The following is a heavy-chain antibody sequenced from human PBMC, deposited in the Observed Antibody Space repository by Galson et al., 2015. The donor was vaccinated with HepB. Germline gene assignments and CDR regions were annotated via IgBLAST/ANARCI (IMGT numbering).Heavy chain of an antibody. J-gene: IGHJ5*02. CDR2: IYPGDSDT. V-gene: IGHV5-51*01. CDR3: ARKDCSSTSCYKGELDP. D-gene: IGHD2-2*02. CDR1: GYSFTSYW. Sequence: QSGAEVKKPGESLKISCKGSGYSFTSYWIGWVRQMPGKGLEWMGIIYPGDSDTRYSPSFQGQVTISADKSISTAYLQWSSLKASDTAMYYCARKDCSSTSCYKGELDPWGQGTLVTVSS.